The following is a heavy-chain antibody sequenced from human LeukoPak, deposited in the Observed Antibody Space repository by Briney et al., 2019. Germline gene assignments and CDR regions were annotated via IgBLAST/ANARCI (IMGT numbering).Heavy chain of an antibody. D-gene: IGHD6-25*01. V-gene: IGHV3-48*03. CDR1: GFTFSSYE. CDR2: IGSSDSTT. J-gene: IGHJ6*03. CDR3: ARDGTPSYSSGWVYMDV. Sequence: GGSLRLSCVASGFTFSSYEMNWVRQAPGKGLEWLSYIGSSDSTTHYADSVKGRFTISRDNAKNSLYLQMNSLRVEDTAVYYCARDGTPSYSSGWVYMDVWGEGTTVTISS.